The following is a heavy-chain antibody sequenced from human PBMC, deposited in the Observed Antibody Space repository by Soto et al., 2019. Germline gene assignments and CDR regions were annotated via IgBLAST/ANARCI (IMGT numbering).Heavy chain of an antibody. V-gene: IGHV4-31*03. CDR2: FYYSGIT. CDR3: ASSGGPEGDWFDP. CDR1: DGKSVRRGGY. J-gene: IGHJ5*02. D-gene: IGHD2-15*01. Sequence: LLTLRVTCTVADGKSVRRGGYRIFISQRPGEGLEWIGFFYYSGITDYNPSLRSRVTISADTSRNQVFLNMYSVTAADTAVYYCASSGGPEGDWFDPWGQGTLVTVSS.